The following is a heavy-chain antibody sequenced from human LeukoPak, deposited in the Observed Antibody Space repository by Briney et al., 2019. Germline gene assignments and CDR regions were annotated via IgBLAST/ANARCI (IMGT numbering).Heavy chain of an antibody. CDR2: LDPEDCET. D-gene: IGHD3-22*01. V-gene: IGHV1-24*01. J-gene: IGHJ3*02. CDR1: GYTLTELS. Sequence: ASVKVSCKVSGYTLTELSMHWVRQAPGKGLEWMGGLDPEDCETIYAQKFQGRVSLTQETSTDTAYMELSSLRSEDTAVYYCATSASSGYSNAALDIWGQGTMVTVSS. CDR3: ATSASSGYSNAALDI.